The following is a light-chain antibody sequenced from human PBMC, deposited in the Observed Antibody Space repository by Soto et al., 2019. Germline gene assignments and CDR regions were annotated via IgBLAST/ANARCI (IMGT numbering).Light chain of an antibody. V-gene: IGLV1-40*01. CDR1: SSNIGAGYD. CDR3: QSYDSSLSGWV. Sequence: QSVLTQPPSVSGAPGQRVTISCTASSSNIGAGYDVHWYQQLPGTVPKLLIYGNSNRPSGFPDRFSGSKSGTSASLAITGLQAEDEADYYCQSYDSSLSGWVFGGGTKVTVL. J-gene: IGLJ3*02. CDR2: GNS.